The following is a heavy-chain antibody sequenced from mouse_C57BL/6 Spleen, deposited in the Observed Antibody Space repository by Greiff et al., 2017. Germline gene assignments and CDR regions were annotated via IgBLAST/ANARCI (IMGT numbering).Heavy chain of an antibody. V-gene: IGHV1-69*01. CDR3: ARYPFAY. Sequence: QVQLQQPGAELVMPGASVKLSCKASGYTFTSYWMHWVKQRPGPGLEWIGEIDPSDSYTNYNQKFKGKSTLTVDKSSSTAYMLLSSLTSEDSAVYYCARYPFAYWGQGTLVTVSA. CDR2: IDPSDSYT. CDR1: GYTFTSYW. J-gene: IGHJ3*01.